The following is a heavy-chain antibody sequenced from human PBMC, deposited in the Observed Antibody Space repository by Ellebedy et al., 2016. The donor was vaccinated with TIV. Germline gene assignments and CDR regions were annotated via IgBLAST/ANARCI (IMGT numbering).Heavy chain of an antibody. CDR3: ARGKQQYNI. D-gene: IGHD1/OR15-1a*01. Sequence: GESLKISXAASGFTFSGSSMNWVRQAPGKGLEWISYIMSSGSTIHYADSVKGRFTISRDNAKSSLYLQMNSLRAEDTAVYYCARGKQQYNIWGQGTMVTVSS. J-gene: IGHJ3*02. CDR2: IMSSGSTI. CDR1: GFTFSGSS. V-gene: IGHV3-48*04.